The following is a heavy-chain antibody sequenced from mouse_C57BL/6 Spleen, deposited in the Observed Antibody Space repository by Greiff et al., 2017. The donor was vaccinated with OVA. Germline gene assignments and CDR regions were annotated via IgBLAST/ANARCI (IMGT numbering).Heavy chain of an antibody. J-gene: IGHJ4*01. CDR3: ANYDYAMDY. Sequence: VQRVESGAELAKPGASVKLSCKASGYTFTSYWMHWVKQRPGQGLEWIGYINPSSGYTKYNQKFKDKATLTADKSSSTAYMQLSSLTYEDSAVYYCANYDYAMDYWGQGTSVTVSS. V-gene: IGHV1-7*01. D-gene: IGHD1-1*02. CDR1: GYTFTSYW. CDR2: INPSSGYT.